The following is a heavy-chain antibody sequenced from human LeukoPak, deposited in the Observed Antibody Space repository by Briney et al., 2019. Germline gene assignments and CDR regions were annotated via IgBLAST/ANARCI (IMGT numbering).Heavy chain of an antibody. CDR2: IYTRGST. D-gene: IGHD6-13*01. V-gene: IGHV4-61*02. J-gene: IGHJ4*02. CDR3: ARDDVGIAAAGGIY. CDR1: GGSISSGSYY. Sequence: SETLSLTCTVSGGSISSGSYYWSWVRQPAGKGLEWIGRIYTRGSTNYNPSLKSRVTMSLDTSKNLLSLNLSSVTAADTAVYYCARDDVGIAAAGGIYWGQGTLVTVSS.